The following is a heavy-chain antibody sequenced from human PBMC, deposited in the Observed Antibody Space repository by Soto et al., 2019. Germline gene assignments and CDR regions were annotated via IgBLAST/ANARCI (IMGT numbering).Heavy chain of an antibody. V-gene: IGHV3-30*03. D-gene: IGHD6-19*01. CDR2: MSFDGSIK. J-gene: IGHJ3*02. CDR1: GFIVSRYG. CDR3: ATIAVPPAFDI. Sequence: LSLACANYGFIVSRYGMSWVRQSPGKGLEWVAVMSFDGSIKYYADSVKGRFTISRDNSKNTLYLQMNSLRAEDTAVYYCATIAVPPAFDIWGQGTMVTVSS.